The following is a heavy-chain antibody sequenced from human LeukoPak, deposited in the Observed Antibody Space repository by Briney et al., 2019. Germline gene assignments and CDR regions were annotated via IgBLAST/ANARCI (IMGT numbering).Heavy chain of an antibody. J-gene: IGHJ4*02. CDR2: MNPNSGNT. CDR1: GYTFTSYD. Sequence: ASVKVSCKASGYTFTSYDINWVRQATGQWLEWMGWMNPNSGNTGYAQKFQGRVTMTRNTSISSAYMELSSLRSEDTAVYYCARVPSMIVAGDDYWGQGTLVTVSS. V-gene: IGHV1-8*01. D-gene: IGHD3-22*01. CDR3: ARVPSMIVAGDDY.